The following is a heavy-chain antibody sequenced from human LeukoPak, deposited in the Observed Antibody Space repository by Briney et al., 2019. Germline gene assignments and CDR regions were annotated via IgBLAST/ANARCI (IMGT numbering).Heavy chain of an antibody. CDR2: ISYDGSNK. CDR1: GFTFSSYG. CDR3: AKGLVSTFDY. D-gene: IGHD2-8*02. Sequence: PGGSLRLSCAASGFTFSSYGMHWVRQAPGKGLEWVAVISYDGSNKYYADSVKGRFTISRDNSKNPLYLQMNSLRAEDTAVYYCAKGLVSTFDYWGQGTLVTVSS. V-gene: IGHV3-30*18. J-gene: IGHJ4*02.